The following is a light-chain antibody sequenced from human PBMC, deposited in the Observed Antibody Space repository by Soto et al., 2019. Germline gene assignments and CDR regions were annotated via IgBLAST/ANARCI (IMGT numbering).Light chain of an antibody. CDR1: QSISSY. CDR3: QERFSTPYT. Sequence: DIQMTQSPSSLSASVADRVTITCRASQSISSYLNWYQQKPGKAPKLLIYAASNLQSGVPSRFSGSRAGTDFTLTISSLQPEDSATYYCQERFSTPYTFGQGTKLEIK. V-gene: IGKV1-39*01. J-gene: IGKJ2*01. CDR2: AAS.